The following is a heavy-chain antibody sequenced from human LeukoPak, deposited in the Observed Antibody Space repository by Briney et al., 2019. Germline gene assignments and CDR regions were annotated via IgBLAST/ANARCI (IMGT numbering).Heavy chain of an antibody. V-gene: IGHV1-18*01. D-gene: IGHD1-7*01. CDR3: ARAGLTGTTPFDP. CDR1: GYTFTSYG. CDR2: ISAYNGNT. Sequence: ASVKISCNASGYTFTSYGIIGLLRAPGQRLVWMGWISAYNGNTNYAQKPQGRVTMTTDTSTSTAYMELRSLRSDDTAVYYCARAGLTGTTPFDPWGEGTLVTVSS. J-gene: IGHJ5*02.